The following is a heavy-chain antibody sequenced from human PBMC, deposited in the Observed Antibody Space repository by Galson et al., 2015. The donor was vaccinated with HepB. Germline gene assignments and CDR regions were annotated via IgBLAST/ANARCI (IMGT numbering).Heavy chain of an antibody. Sequence: SETLSLTCTVSGGSISSYYWSWIRQPPGKGLEWIGYIYYSGSTNYNPSLKSRVTISVDTSKNQFSLKLSSVTAADTAVYYCAASGCGGSCYRNWFDPWGQGTLVTVSS. CDR2: IYYSGST. CDR3: AASGCGGSCYRNWFDP. CDR1: GGSISSYY. V-gene: IGHV4-59*08. D-gene: IGHD2-15*01. J-gene: IGHJ5*02.